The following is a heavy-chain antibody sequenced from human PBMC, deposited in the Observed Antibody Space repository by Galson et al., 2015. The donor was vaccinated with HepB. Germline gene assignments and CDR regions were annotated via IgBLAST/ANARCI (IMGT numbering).Heavy chain of an antibody. CDR3: AKAGYGEWFDY. J-gene: IGHJ4*02. V-gene: IGHV3-30*18. CDR2: ISYDGSNK. Sequence: SLRLSCAASGFTFSSYGMHWVRQAPGKGLEWVAVISYDGSNKYYADSVKGRFTISRDNSKNTLYLQMNRLRAEDTAVYYCAKAGYGEWFDYWGQGTLVTVSS. D-gene: IGHD4-17*01. CDR1: GFTFSSYG.